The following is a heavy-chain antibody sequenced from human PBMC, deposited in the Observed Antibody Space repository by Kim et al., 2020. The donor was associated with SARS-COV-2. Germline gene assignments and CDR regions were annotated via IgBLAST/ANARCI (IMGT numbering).Heavy chain of an antibody. J-gene: IGHJ4*02. Sequence: TNYNPSLKSRVPISVDTSKNQFSLKLSSVTAADTAVYYCARAPRDGYNGYWGQGTLVTVSS. V-gene: IGHV4-59*01. CDR2: T. CDR3: ARAPRDGYNGY. D-gene: IGHD5-12*01.